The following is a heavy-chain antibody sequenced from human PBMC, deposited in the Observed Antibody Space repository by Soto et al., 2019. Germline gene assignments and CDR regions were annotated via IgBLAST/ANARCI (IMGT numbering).Heavy chain of an antibody. CDR1: GFTFNNYT. CDR3: AKGRGGSGSLTPRVDF. CDR2: ISGGGDTT. D-gene: IGHD3-10*01. J-gene: IGHJ4*02. Sequence: EVQLLESGGGLVQPGGSLRLSCAASGFTFNNYTMTWVRQAPGKGLEWVSAISGGGDTTSYADSAKGRFNVSRDGAKNTLYLQMSSLRAEDKALYYCAKGRGGSGSLTPRVDFWGQGTLVNVSS. V-gene: IGHV3-23*01.